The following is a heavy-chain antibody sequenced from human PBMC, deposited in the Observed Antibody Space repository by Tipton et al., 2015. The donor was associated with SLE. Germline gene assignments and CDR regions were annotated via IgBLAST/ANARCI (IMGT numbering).Heavy chain of an antibody. CDR2: IYYSGST. Sequence: LRLSCAASGFTFSSYAMSWVRQPPGKGLEWIGSIYYSGSTYYNPSLKSRVTISVDTSKNQFSLKLSSVTAADTAVYYCATAVAGPRYFDYWGQGTLATVSS. CDR1: GFTFSSYA. V-gene: IGHV4-38-2*01. CDR3: ATAVAGPRYFDY. D-gene: IGHD6-19*01. J-gene: IGHJ4*02.